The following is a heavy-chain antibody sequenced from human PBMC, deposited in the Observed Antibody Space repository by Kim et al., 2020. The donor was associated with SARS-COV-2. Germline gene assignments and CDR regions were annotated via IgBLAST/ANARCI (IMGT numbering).Heavy chain of an antibody. J-gene: IGHJ3*02. CDR1: GFTFSSYG. V-gene: IGHV3-23*01. Sequence: GGSLRLSCAASGFTFSSYGMNWVRQAPGKGLEWVSVISSTGYTTYYADSVKGRFTISRDNSKNTLYLQMNSLRAEDTAIYYCAKKFGIVGTKDDAFDIWGQGTMVTVSS. D-gene: IGHD1-20*01. CDR2: ISSTGYTT. CDR3: AKKFGIVGTKDDAFDI.